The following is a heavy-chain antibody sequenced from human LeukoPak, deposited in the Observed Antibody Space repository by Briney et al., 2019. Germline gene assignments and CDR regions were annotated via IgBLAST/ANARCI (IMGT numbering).Heavy chain of an antibody. Sequence: ASVKVSCKASGYTFTSYGISWVRQAPGQGLEWMGWISAYNGNTNYAQKLQGRVTMTTDTSTSTAYMELRSLRSDDTAVYYCARGGKKRSSGYYDSSGYYLDYYYYGMDVWGQGTTVTVSS. D-gene: IGHD3-22*01. CDR3: ARGGKKRSSGYYDSSGYYLDYYYYGMDV. CDR2: ISAYNGNT. CDR1: GYTFTSYG. V-gene: IGHV1-18*01. J-gene: IGHJ6*02.